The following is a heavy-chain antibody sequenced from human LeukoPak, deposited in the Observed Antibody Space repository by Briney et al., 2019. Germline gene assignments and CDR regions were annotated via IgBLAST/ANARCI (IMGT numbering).Heavy chain of an antibody. V-gene: IGHV3-23*01. CDR3: ARERIGDGYNYAY. Sequence: GGFLRLSCAASGFTFNNYGMSWVRQAPGKGLEWVSAISGSGGSTFYADSVKGRFTISRDNSKNTLYLQRNSLRAEDTAVYYCARERIGDGYNYAYWGQGTLVTVSS. D-gene: IGHD5-24*01. J-gene: IGHJ4*02. CDR2: ISGSGGST. CDR1: GFTFNNYG.